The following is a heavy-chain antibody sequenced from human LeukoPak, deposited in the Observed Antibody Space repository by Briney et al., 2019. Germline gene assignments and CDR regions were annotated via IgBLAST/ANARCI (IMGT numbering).Heavy chain of an antibody. J-gene: IGHJ3*02. CDR1: GDSISSYY. CDR3: ARGHHYDILTGYYKDAFDI. V-gene: IGHV4-4*07. D-gene: IGHD3-9*01. CDR2: MYTSEST. Sequence: SETLSLTCTVSGDSISSYYWSWIRQPAGKGLEWIGRMYTSESTNYNPSLKSRVTMSVDTSKNQFSLKLSSVTAADTAVYYCARGHHYDILTGYYKDAFDIWGQGTMVTVSS.